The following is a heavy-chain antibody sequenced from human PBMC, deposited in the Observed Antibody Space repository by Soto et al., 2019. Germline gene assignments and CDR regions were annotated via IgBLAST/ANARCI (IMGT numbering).Heavy chain of an antibody. CDR1: GYTFTSYG. Sequence: GASVKVSCKASGYTFTSYGIGWVRQAPGQGLEWMGWISAYNGNTNYAQKLQGRVTMTTDTSTSTAYMELRSLRSDDTAVYYCARDKIFGVVTRSGYDYWGQGTLVTVSS. J-gene: IGHJ4*02. V-gene: IGHV1-18*01. CDR3: ARDKIFGVVTRSGYDY. D-gene: IGHD3-3*01. CDR2: ISAYNGNT.